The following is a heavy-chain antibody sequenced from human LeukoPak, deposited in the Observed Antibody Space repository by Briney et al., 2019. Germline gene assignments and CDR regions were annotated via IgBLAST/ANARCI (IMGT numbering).Heavy chain of an antibody. V-gene: IGHV3-23*01. D-gene: IGHD3-22*01. Sequence: PGGSLRLSCAASGFTFSSYAMSWVRQAPGKGLEWVSAISGSGGNTYYADSVKGRLTISRDNSKNTLYLEMNSLRSEDPAVYYCSNPPPYDSGGSSVPHYFDYWGQGTLVTVSS. J-gene: IGHJ4*02. CDR1: GFTFSSYA. CDR3: SNPPPYDSGGSSVPHYFDY. CDR2: ISGSGGNT.